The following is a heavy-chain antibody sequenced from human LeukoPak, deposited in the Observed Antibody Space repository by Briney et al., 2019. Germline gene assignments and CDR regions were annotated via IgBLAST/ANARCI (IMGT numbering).Heavy chain of an antibody. Sequence: KSSETLTLPCTVSGGSIRRSSYYWGWIRQPPGKGLEWNGSIYYGGITYVIASPKSRVSRSVETSKNQSSLKLSSVTAADTAVYYCARAPMPMVRGVLPFLYFDLWGRGTLVTVSS. V-gene: IGHV4-39*01. CDR1: GGSIRRSSYY. J-gene: IGHJ2*01. CDR3: ARAPMPMVRGVLPFLYFDL. D-gene: IGHD3-10*01. CDR2: IYYGGIT.